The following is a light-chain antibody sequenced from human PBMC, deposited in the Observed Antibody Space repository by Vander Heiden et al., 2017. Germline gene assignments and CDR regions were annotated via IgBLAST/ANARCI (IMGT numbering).Light chain of an antibody. CDR1: QGINSY. V-gene: IGKV1-9*01. J-gene: IGKJ2*01. Sequence: IQVTQSPSFLSASVGDTVTITCRASQGINSYLTWYQQQPGKAPKLLIYAASTLQSGVPSRFSGSGSGTEFTLTISSLQPEDFATYFCQQVNTYPYTFGQGTKLE. CDR2: AAS. CDR3: QQVNTYPYT.